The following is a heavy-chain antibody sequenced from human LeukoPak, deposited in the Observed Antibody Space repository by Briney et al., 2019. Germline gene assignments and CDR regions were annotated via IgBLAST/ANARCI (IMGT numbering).Heavy chain of an antibody. V-gene: IGHV3-30-3*01. Sequence: PGGSLRLSCAASGFTFSSYAMHWVRQSPGKGLEWVAVISYDGSNKYYADSVKGRFTISRDNSKNTLYLQMNSLRAEDTAVYYCARHRRIPPTTNYYYMDVWGKGTTGTVSS. CDR1: GFTFSSYA. D-gene: IGHD4-11*01. J-gene: IGHJ6*03. CDR3: ARHRRIPPTTNYYYMDV. CDR2: ISYDGSNK.